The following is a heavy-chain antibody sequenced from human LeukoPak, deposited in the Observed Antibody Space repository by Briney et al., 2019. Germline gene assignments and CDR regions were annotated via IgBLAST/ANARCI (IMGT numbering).Heavy chain of an antibody. J-gene: IGHJ6*03. V-gene: IGHV3-49*04. Sequence: GGSLRLSCATSGFTFSSYEMNWVRQAPGKGLEWVGFIRSKAYGGTTEYAASVKGRFTISRDDSKSIAYLQMNSLKTEDTAVYYCTRTYGGNSDYYMDVRGKGTTVTISS. D-gene: IGHD4-23*01. CDR1: GFTFSSYE. CDR3: TRTYGGNSDYYMDV. CDR2: IRSKAYGGTT.